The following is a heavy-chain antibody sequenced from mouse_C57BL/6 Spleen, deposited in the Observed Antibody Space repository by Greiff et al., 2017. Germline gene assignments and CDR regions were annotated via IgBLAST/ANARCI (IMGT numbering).Heavy chain of an antibody. D-gene: IGHD2-2*01. CDR3: ARRYYGYDDGYYYAMDY. CDR2: IDPNSGGT. J-gene: IGHJ4*01. CDR1: GYTFTSYW. V-gene: IGHV1-72*01. Sequence: QVQLKQPGAELVKPGASVKLSCKASGYTFTSYWMHWVKQRPGRGLEWIGRIDPNSGGTKYNEKFKSKATLTVDKPSSTAYMQLSSLTSEDSAVYYCARRYYGYDDGYYYAMDYWGQGTSVSVSS.